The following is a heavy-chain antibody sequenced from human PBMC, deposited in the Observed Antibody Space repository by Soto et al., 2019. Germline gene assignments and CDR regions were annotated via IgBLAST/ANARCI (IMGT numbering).Heavy chain of an antibody. Sequence: EVQLVESGGGLVQPGGSLRLSCSGSGFTFTNHAINWVRQSPGRGLEFVGVISTDGSLTYYADSVKGRFTFSRDNSQNTVWLQMNSLRAEDTAVYHCLREEYNYGKGVFAYWGQGTLVFVSS. V-gene: IGHV3-64D*08. CDR3: LREEYNYGKGVFAY. CDR1: GFTFTNHA. CDR2: ISTDGSLT. D-gene: IGHD1-1*01. J-gene: IGHJ4*02.